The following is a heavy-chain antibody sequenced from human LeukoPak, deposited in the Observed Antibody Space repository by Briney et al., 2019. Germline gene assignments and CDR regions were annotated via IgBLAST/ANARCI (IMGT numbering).Heavy chain of an antibody. CDR1: GFTFSTHW. CDR3: GWGVDY. V-gene: IGHV3-7*04. J-gene: IGHJ4*02. Sequence: GGSLRLSCAASGFTFSTHWVTWVRQAPGKGLEWVANIKQDGSEKNYVDSVKGRFTISRDNARNSLFLQMSSLRAEDTAVYYCGWGVDYWGQGTLVTVSS. CDR2: IKQDGSEK.